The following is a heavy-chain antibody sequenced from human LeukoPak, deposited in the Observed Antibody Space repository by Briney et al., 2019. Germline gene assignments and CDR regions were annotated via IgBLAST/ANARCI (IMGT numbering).Heavy chain of an antibody. D-gene: IGHD4-17*01. CDR3: ARGTYGEYGGPAY. Sequence: QPGRSLRLSCAASGFTFSNYCMNWVRQAPGKGLEWVSYISSSGSAMYYADSVRGRFTISRDNAENSLFLQMNSLRDEDTAVYYCARGTYGEYGGPAYWGQGTLVTVSS. V-gene: IGHV3-48*02. CDR1: GFTFSNYC. J-gene: IGHJ4*02. CDR2: ISSSGSAM.